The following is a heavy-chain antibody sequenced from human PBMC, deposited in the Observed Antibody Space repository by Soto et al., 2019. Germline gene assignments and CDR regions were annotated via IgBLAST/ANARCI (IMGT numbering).Heavy chain of an antibody. V-gene: IGHV4-39*01. CDR2: IYYSGST. Sequence: QLQLQESGPGLVKPSETLSLTCTVSGGSISSSSYYWGWIRQPPGKGLEWIGSIYYSGSTYYNPSLQSRVTISVDTSKNQCSRQLSSVTAADTAVSYCARSYGDYLSYWGQGTLVTVSS. J-gene: IGHJ4*02. D-gene: IGHD4-17*01. CDR3: ARSYGDYLSY. CDR1: GGSISSSSYY.